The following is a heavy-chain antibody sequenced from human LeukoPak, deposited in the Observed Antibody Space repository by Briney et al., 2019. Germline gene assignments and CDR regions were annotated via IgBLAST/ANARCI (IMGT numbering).Heavy chain of an antibody. CDR2: IYGDDNK. CDR3: AHDSPGNYGFDV. V-gene: IGHV2-5*02. CDR1: GFSLNTSGVG. J-gene: IGHJ6*02. D-gene: IGHD3-10*01. Sequence: SGPTLVRPTQTLTLTCTFSGFSLNTSGVGVAWIRQPPGKALEWLALIYGDDNKRYSPSLKSRLTITKDTSKNQVVLTMTNIDPVDTATYYCAHDSPGNYGFDVWRQGTTVTVSS.